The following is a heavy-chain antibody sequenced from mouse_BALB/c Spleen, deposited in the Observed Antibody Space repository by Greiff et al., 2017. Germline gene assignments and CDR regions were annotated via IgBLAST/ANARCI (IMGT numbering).Heavy chain of an antibody. D-gene: IGHD3-3*01. CDR1: GYTFSSYW. J-gene: IGHJ1*01. Sequence: QVQLQQSGAELMKPGASVKISCKATGYTFSSYWIEWVKQRPGHGLEWIGEILPGSGSTNYNEKFKGKATFTADTSSNTAYMQLSSLTSEDSAVYYCARRGTWWYFDVWGAGTTVTVSS. V-gene: IGHV1-9*01. CDR2: ILPGSGST. CDR3: ARRGTWWYFDV.